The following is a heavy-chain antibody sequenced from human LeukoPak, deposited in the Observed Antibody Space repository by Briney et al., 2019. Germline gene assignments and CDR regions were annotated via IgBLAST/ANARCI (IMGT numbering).Heavy chain of an antibody. CDR2: INPNSGGT. D-gene: IGHD1-26*01. V-gene: IGHV1-2*02. CDR3: AWESSGTYYCGY. CDR1: GYTHTVDN. J-gene: IGHJ4*02. Sequence: ASVKDSFKATGYTHTVDNIHGVRQAPGQGLEWMGWINPNSGGTNYAQKFQGRVTMTRDTSINTAYMELSRLRSDDTALYYCAWESSGTYYCGYWGQGALVTVSS.